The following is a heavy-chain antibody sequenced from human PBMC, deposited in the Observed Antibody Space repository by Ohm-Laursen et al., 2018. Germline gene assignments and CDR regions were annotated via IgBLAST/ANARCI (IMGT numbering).Heavy chain of an antibody. CDR2: ISGSGGST. J-gene: IGHJ5*01. CDR3: ARSHRDYYDSSGFYS. Sequence: SLRLSCAASGFTFSSYAMSWVRQAPGKGLEWVSAISGSGGSTYYADSVKGRFTISRDNAKNTLYLQMNSLRAEDTAVYYCARSHRDYYDSSGFYSWGQGTLVTVSS. CDR1: GFTFSSYA. V-gene: IGHV3-23*01. D-gene: IGHD3-22*01.